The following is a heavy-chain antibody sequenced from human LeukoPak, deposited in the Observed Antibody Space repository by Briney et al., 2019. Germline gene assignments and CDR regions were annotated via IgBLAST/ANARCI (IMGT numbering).Heavy chain of an antibody. Sequence: SSETLSLTCTVSGGSISSGSYYWSWIRQPAGKGLEWIGRIYTSGSTNYNPSLKRRVTISVDTSKNQFSLKLSSVTAADTAVYYCARDPDYWGQGTLVTVSS. J-gene: IGHJ4*02. CDR3: ARDPDY. V-gene: IGHV4-61*02. CDR2: IYTSGST. CDR1: GGSISSGSYY.